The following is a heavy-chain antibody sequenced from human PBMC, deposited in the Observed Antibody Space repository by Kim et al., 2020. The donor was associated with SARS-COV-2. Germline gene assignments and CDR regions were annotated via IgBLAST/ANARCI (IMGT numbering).Heavy chain of an antibody. J-gene: IGHJ4*02. D-gene: IGHD2-15*01. Sequence: GASLKISCKGSGYSFTSYWIGWVRQMPGKGLEWMGIIYPGDSDTRYSPSFQGQVTISADKSISTAYLQWSSLKASDTAMYYCARLRGCGSGGSCYLDYWGQGTLVTVSS. CDR2: IYPGDSDT. CDR3: ARLRGCGSGGSCYLDY. V-gene: IGHV5-51*01. CDR1: GYSFTSYW.